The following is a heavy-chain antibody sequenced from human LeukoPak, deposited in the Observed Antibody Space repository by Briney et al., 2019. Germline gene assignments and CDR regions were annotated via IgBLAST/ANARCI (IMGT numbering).Heavy chain of an antibody. D-gene: IGHD2-2*03. J-gene: IGHJ4*02. V-gene: IGHV3-7*01. Sequence: GGSLRLSCAASAFSLSAYNMNWVRQAPGKGLEWVASIKQDGSEKYYVGSVKGRFTISRDNAKNSLFLQMDSLRVEDTAVYYCARVDKNRASDYWGQGTLVTVSS. CDR1: AFSLSAYN. CDR2: IKQDGSEK. CDR3: ARVDKNRASDY.